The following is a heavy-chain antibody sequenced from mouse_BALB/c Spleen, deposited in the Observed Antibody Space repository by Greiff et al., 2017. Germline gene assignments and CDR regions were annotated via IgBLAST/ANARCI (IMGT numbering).Heavy chain of an antibody. V-gene: IGHV5-2*01. CDR2: IKSDGGSN. J-gene: IGHJ4*01. CDR1: GYEFPSHD. CDR3: ASYKGYGNYDAMDY. Sequence: EVQLVESGGGLVQPGESLKLSCESTGYEFPSHDMSWVRKTPEKRLELVAAIKSDGGSNYYPDTMERRFIISRDNTEQTLCLQMSSLRSEATALYDCASYKGYGNYDAMDYWGQGTSVTVAA. D-gene: IGHD2-10*02.